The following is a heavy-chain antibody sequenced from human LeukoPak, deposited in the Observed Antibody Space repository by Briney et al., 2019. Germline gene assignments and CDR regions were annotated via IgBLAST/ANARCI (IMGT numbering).Heavy chain of an antibody. CDR3: ARRSSCPDY. V-gene: IGHV3-11*01. CDR1: GFTLSDYY. D-gene: IGHD6-13*01. CDR2: ISPSGSGI. Sequence: GGSLRLSCAASGFTLSDYYMSWIRQAPGKRLEWVAFISPSGSGIYHADSVKGRITVSKDDAKNSLFLQINNLRVEDTANYYCARRSSCPDYWGQGTLVIVSS. J-gene: IGHJ4*02.